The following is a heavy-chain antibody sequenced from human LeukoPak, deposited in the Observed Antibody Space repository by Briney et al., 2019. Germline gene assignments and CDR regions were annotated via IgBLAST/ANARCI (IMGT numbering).Heavy chain of an antibody. J-gene: IGHJ4*02. D-gene: IGHD3-3*01. CDR2: ISGSGGST. Sequence: GGSLGLSCAASGFTFSSYAMRWVRQAPGKGLEWVSAISGSGGSTYYADSVKGRFTISRDNSKNTLYLQMNSLRAEDMAVYYCAKDLYYDFWSGYYYYWGQGTLVTVSS. CDR1: GFTFSSYA. V-gene: IGHV3-23*01. CDR3: AKDLYYDFWSGYYYY.